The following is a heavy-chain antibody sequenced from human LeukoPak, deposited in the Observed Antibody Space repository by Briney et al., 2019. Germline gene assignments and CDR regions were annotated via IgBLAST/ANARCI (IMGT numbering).Heavy chain of an antibody. Sequence: GGSLRLSCAASGFTVSSNYMSWVRQAPGKGLEWVSVIYSGVSTYYADSVKCRFTISRDNSKNTLYLQMNSLRAEDTAVYYCARGSGGATLVNLYYYYYYYMDVWGKGTTVTVSS. D-gene: IGHD2-15*01. J-gene: IGHJ6*03. CDR1: GFTVSSNY. V-gene: IGHV3-53*01. CDR2: IYSGVST. CDR3: ARGSGGATLVNLYYYYYYYMDV.